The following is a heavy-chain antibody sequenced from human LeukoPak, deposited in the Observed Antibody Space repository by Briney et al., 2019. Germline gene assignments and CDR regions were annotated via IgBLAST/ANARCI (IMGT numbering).Heavy chain of an antibody. J-gene: IGHJ6*03. CDR3: AKALRETHRPVYSYYYMDV. CDR1: EFTFNNYA. D-gene: IGHD2-21*01. V-gene: IGHV3-23*01. Sequence: GGSLRLSCAASEFTFNNYAVSWVRQAPGQGLEWVSTISGRGGITYYADSVKGRFTISRGNSKNTVFLQMNSLRVDDTAVYYCAKALRETHRPVYSYYYMDVWGKGTTVTVS. CDR2: ISGRGGIT.